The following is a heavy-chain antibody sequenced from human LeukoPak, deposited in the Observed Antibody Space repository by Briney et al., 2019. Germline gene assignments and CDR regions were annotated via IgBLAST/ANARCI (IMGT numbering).Heavy chain of an antibody. CDR2: IKQDGSEK. Sequence: PGGSLRLSCAASGFTFSSYWMSWVRQAPGKGLEWVANIKQDGSEKYYVDSVKGRFTISRDNAKNSLYLQMNSLRAEDTAVYYCARDGDFYDSSGYYYLPPFDYWGQGTLVTVSS. D-gene: IGHD3-22*01. CDR1: GFTFSSYW. V-gene: IGHV3-7*01. J-gene: IGHJ4*02. CDR3: ARDGDFYDSSGYYYLPPFDY.